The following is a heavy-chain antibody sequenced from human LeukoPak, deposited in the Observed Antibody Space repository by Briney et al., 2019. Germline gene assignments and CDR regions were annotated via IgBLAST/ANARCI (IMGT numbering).Heavy chain of an antibody. Sequence: ASVKVSRKASGGTFSSYAISWVRQAPGQGLEWMGGIIPIFGTANYAQKFQGRVTITTDESTSTAYMELSSLRSEDTAAYYCSIAVYYYYYMDVWGKGTTVTVSS. CDR2: IIPIFGTA. CDR1: GGTFSSYA. J-gene: IGHJ6*03. CDR3: SIAVYYYYYMDV. V-gene: IGHV1-69*05. D-gene: IGHD6-19*01.